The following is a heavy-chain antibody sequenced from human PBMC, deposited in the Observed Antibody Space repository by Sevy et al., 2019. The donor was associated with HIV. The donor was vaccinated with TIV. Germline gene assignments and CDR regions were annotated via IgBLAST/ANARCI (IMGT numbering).Heavy chain of an antibody. Sequence: GGSLRLSCAASGFTFSSYAMNWVRQAPGKGLEWVSGLRGSGGSTNYADSVKGRFTISRDNSKNTLYLQMSSLRAEDTAVYYCAKDRVWELGDAFDIWGQGTIVTVSS. CDR1: GFTFSSYA. CDR3: AKDRVWELGDAFDI. V-gene: IGHV3-23*01. CDR2: LRGSGGST. J-gene: IGHJ3*02. D-gene: IGHD6-13*01.